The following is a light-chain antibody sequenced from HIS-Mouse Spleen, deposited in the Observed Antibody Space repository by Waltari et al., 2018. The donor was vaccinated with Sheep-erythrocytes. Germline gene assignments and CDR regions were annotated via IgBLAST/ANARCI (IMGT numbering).Light chain of an antibody. V-gene: IGLV2-11*01. CDR3: QAWDSSTAVV. CDR2: DVS. CDR1: SSDVGGYNY. Sequence: QSALTQPRSVSGSPGQSVTISCTGTSSDVGGYNYVSWYQQHPGKAPKLMIYDVSKRPTRVPGRFSGSNAGNTATLTISGTQAMDEADYYCQAWDSSTAVVFGGGTKLTVL. J-gene: IGLJ2*01.